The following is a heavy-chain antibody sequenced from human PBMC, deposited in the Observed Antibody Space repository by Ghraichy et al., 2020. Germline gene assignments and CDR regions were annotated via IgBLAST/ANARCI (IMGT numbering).Heavy chain of an antibody. J-gene: IGHJ4*02. CDR3: ARHYEDYGDYFDY. Sequence: GGSLRLSCAASGFTFSRYAMSWVRQAPGKGLEWVSAISGNGLSTYYVDSVKGRFTISRDSSKNMLYLQMNSLRAEDTAKYYCARHYEDYGDYFDYWGQGTLVTAS. CDR2: ISGNGLST. V-gene: IGHV3-23*01. CDR1: GFTFSRYA. D-gene: IGHD4-17*01.